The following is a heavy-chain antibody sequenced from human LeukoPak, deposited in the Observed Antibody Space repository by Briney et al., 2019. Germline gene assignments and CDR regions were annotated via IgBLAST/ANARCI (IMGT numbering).Heavy chain of an antibody. CDR3: ARRDASLGANDAFDI. D-gene: IGHD1-26*01. V-gene: IGHV4-39*01. Sequence: SETLSLTCTVSGGSISSSSYYWGWIRQPPGKGLEWIGSIYYSGSTYYNPSLKSRVTISVDTSKNQFSLKLSSVTAADTAVYYCARRDASLGANDAFDIWGQGTLVTVSS. CDR1: GGSISSSSYY. CDR2: IYYSGST. J-gene: IGHJ3*02.